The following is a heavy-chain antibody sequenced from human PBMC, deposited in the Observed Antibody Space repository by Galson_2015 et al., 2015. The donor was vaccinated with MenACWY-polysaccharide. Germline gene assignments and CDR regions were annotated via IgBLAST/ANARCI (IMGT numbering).Heavy chain of an antibody. CDR3: ARDRVDVPVIEAHTIFDY. CDR1: GFTFSSHW. J-gene: IGHJ4*02. Sequence: LRLSCAASGFTFSSHWMHWVRQAPGEGRGWVSRINSDARIINYAGTVKGRFTISRDNAKKTLYLEMNSLRAEDTAIYFCARDRVDVPVIEAHTIFDYWGQGVLVTVSS. CDR2: INSDARII. V-gene: IGHV3-74*01. D-gene: IGHD2-2*01.